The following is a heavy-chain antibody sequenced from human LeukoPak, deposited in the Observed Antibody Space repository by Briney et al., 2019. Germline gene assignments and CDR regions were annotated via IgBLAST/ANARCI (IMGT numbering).Heavy chain of an antibody. CDR3: ATQEFHFYMDV. Sequence: GGSPRLSCAASGFSITTYTLNWVRQAPGKGLEWVSSITSSSTTMSYADSVRGRFTISRDNAKNSLYLQMNNLRAEDTAMYYCATQEFHFYMDVWGKGTTVTVSS. V-gene: IGHV3-21*06. CDR1: GFSITTYT. CDR2: ITSSSTTM. J-gene: IGHJ6*03. D-gene: IGHD3-10*01.